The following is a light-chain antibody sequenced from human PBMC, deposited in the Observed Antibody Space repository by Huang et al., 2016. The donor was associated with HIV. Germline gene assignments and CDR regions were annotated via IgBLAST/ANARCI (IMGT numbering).Light chain of an antibody. CDR1: QSINTH. CDR3: QQSYSYPRT. J-gene: IGKJ5*01. V-gene: IGKV1-39*01. CDR2: ATS. Sequence: DIQMTQSPSTLSASVGDRVTITCRASQSINTHLNWYQQTPGRAPKLLIYATSNLQMGVPSRFRGSGSGTDFTLTINSLQPEDFATYYCQQSYSYPRTFGQGTRLEIK.